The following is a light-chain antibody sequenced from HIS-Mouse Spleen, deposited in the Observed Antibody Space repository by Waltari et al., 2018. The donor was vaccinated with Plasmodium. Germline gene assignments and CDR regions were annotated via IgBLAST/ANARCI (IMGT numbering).Light chain of an antibody. Sequence: SYELTQPPSVSVSPGQTARSTCSGDALPTIYAYWYQQKSGQAPVLVIYEDSKRPSGIPERFSGSSSGTMATLTISGAQVEDEADYYCYSTDSSGNHRVFGGGTKLTVL. V-gene: IGLV3-10*01. CDR1: ALPTIY. J-gene: IGLJ3*02. CDR2: EDS. CDR3: YSTDSSGNHRV.